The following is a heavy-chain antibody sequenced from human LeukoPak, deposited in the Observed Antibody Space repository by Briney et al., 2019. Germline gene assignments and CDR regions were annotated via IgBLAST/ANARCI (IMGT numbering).Heavy chain of an antibody. CDR3: ARGYDSSGHQVDY. Sequence: GGSLRLSCAASGFTFDDYGMSWVRQAPGKGLEWVSAINWNGGSTGYADSVKGRFTISRDNDKNSLYLQMHRLRAEDTALYYCARGYDSSGHQVDYWGQGTLVTVSS. V-gene: IGHV3-20*04. D-gene: IGHD3-22*01. J-gene: IGHJ4*02. CDR2: INWNGGST. CDR1: GFTFDDYG.